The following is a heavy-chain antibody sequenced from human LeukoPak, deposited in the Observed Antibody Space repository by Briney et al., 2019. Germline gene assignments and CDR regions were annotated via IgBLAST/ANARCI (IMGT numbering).Heavy chain of an antibody. D-gene: IGHD2-21*01. CDR3: ARPALSSCGGDCYSLDY. CDR1: GYTFTSYG. V-gene: IGHV1-18*01. Sequence: ASVKVSCKASGYTFTSYGISWVRQAPGQGLEWMGWISPYNGNTNYAQKLQGRVTMTTDTSTSTAYMELRSLRSDDTAVYYCARPALSSCGGDCYSLDYWGQGTLVTVSS. J-gene: IGHJ4*02. CDR2: ISPYNGNT.